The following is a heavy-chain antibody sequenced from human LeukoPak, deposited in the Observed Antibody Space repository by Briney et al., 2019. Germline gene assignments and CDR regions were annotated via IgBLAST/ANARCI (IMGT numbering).Heavy chain of an antibody. D-gene: IGHD2-15*01. CDR1: GYTFTSYA. CDR2: IIPILGIT. V-gene: IGHV1-69*04. J-gene: IGHJ4*02. Sequence: ASVRVSCKASGYTFTSYAISWVRQAPGQGLEWMGRIIPILGITNYAQKFQGRVTITADKSTSTAYMELSSLRSEDTAVYYCARAGYCSGGSCYEVTLDYWGQGTLVTVSS. CDR3: ARAGYCSGGSCYEVTLDY.